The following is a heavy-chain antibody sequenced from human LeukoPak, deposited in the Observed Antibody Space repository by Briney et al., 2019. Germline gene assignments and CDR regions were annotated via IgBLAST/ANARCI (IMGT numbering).Heavy chain of an antibody. CDR1: GGTFSSYA. V-gene: IGHV1-69*06. CDR2: IIPIFGTA. D-gene: IGHD1-26*01. Sequence: EASVKVSCKASGGTFSSYAISWVRQAPGQGLEWMGGIIPIFGTANYAQKFQGRVTITADKSTSTAYMELSSLRSEDTAVYYCARDLEWELLGSNWFDPWGQGTLVTVSS. CDR3: ARDLEWELLGSNWFDP. J-gene: IGHJ5*02.